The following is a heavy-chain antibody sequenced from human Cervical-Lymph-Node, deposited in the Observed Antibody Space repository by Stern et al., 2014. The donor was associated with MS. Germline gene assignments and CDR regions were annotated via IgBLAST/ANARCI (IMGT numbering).Heavy chain of an antibody. CDR1: GFTFSSYG. CDR3: AKGRFGEPYLYH. J-gene: IGHJ4*02. V-gene: IGHV3-30*18. Sequence: QVQLVQSGGGVVQPGRSLRLSCAASGFTFSSYGMHWVRQAPGKGLEWVAYVSYDGSDSYYADSIKGRFIISRDDSKNALYLQMNSLRTEDTAVFYCAKGRFGEPYLYHWGQGTLVTVSS. CDR2: VSYDGSDS. D-gene: IGHD3-10*01.